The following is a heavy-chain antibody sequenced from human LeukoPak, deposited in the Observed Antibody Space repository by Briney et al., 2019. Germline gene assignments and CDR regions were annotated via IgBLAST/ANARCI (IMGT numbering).Heavy chain of an antibody. J-gene: IGHJ3*02. CDR3: ARGGWSI. V-gene: IGHV3-30*04. CDR2: ISYDGSNK. Sequence: GGSLRLSCAASGFTFSSYAMHWVRQAPGKGLEWVAVISYDGSNKYYADSVKGRFTITRDNSKNTLYLQMNSLRAEDTAVYYCARGGWSIWGQGTMVTVSS. D-gene: IGHD6-19*01. CDR1: GFTFSSYA.